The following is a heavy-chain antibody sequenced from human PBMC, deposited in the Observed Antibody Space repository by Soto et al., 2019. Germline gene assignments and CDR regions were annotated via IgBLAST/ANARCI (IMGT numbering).Heavy chain of an antibody. CDR3: AKGSRSSGSFDY. Sequence: PGGSLRLSWSASAFTFSSYAMSWFRQAPGKGLEWVSAISGSGGSTYYADSVKGRFTISRDNSKNTLYLQMNSLRAEDTAVYYCAKGSRSSGSFDYWGQGTPVTVSS. CDR2: ISGSGGST. J-gene: IGHJ4*02. V-gene: IGHV3-23*01. D-gene: IGHD6-19*01. CDR1: AFTFSSYA.